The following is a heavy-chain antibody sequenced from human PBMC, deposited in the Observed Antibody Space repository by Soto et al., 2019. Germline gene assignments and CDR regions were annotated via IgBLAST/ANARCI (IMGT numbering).Heavy chain of an antibody. D-gene: IGHD3-16*02. Sequence: QVQLQESGPGLVMPSQTLSLTCAVSGGSIDDINSYWTWIRQSPGRSPEWIGYIHNTGNTFYSPSLKRRLAISIDRSKSQFSLKLSAVTAADTAFYYCARSPYGEGYPHFFADWGQGTLVTVSS. CDR1: GGSIDDINSY. CDR3: ARSPYGEGYPHFFAD. J-gene: IGHJ4*02. V-gene: IGHV4-30-4*01. CDR2: IHNTGNT.